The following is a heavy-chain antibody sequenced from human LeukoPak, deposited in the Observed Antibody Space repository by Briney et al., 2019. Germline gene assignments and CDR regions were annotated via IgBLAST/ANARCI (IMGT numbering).Heavy chain of an antibody. V-gene: IGHV1-3*01. CDR1: GFTFTSHA. CDR2: INAGNGNT. CDR3: ARGLRSGSYVEGGY. D-gene: IGHD3-10*01. J-gene: IGHJ4*02. Sequence: GASVKVSCKTFGFTFTSHAIHWVRQAPGQRLEWMGWINAGNGNTKYSQNFQGRVTITRDTSASTAYMELSSLTSEDTAVYYCARGLRSGSYVEGGYWGQGTLVTVSS.